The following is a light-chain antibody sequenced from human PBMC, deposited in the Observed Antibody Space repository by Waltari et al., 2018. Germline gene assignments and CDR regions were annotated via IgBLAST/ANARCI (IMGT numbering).Light chain of an antibody. CDR1: QSLRSN. CDR2: GAS. J-gene: IGKJ1*01. Sequence: DIVMTQSPATLSVSPGDRATLPCRASQSLRSNLAWYQQKPGQAPRPLIYGASTSATGIPARFSGSGSGTEFTLTISSLQAEDVAVYYCHQYYTTPRTFGQGTKVEIK. V-gene: IGKV3-15*01. CDR3: HQYYTTPRT.